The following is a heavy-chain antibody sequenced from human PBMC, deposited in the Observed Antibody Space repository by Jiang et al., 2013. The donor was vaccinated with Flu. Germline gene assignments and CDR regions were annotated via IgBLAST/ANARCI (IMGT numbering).Heavy chain of an antibody. D-gene: IGHD6-6*01. J-gene: IGHJ4*02. Sequence: SGGGAVQPGRSLRLSCAASGFTFSSYAMHWVRQAPGKGLEWVAVISYDGSNKYYADSVKGRFTISRDNSKNTLYLQMNSLRAEDTAVYYCARDLRSSSPGDYWGQGTLVTVSS. CDR1: GFTFSSYA. CDR3: ARDLRSSSPGDY. V-gene: IGHV3-30-3*01. CDR2: ISYDGSNK.